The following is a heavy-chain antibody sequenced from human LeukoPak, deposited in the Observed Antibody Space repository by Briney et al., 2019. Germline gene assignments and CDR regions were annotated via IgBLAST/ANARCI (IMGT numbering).Heavy chain of an antibody. V-gene: IGHV4-39*07. CDR2: IYYSGIT. Sequence: SETLSLTCTVSGGSISSSNYYWGWIRQPPGKGLEWIGNIYYSGITYYNPSLKSRVTISINTSKNQFSLKLSSVTAADTAVYYCATYTEDYSGPAFAPWGQGTLVIVSS. CDR3: ATYTEDYSGPAFAP. D-gene: IGHD3-16*01. J-gene: IGHJ5*02. CDR1: GGSISSSNYY.